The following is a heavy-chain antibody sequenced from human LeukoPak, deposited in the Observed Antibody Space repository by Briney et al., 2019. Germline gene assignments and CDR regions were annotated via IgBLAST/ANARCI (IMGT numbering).Heavy chain of an antibody. CDR3: ARGYDFWSGSNWFDP. J-gene: IGHJ5*02. V-gene: IGHV1-69*05. Sequence: PRASVKVSCKASGGTFSSYAISWVRQAPGQGLEWMGGIIPIFGTANYAQKFQGRVTITRNTSISTAYMELSSLRSEDTAVYYCARGYDFWSGSNWFDPWGQGTLVTVSS. CDR2: IIPIFGTA. CDR1: GGTFSSYA. D-gene: IGHD3-3*01.